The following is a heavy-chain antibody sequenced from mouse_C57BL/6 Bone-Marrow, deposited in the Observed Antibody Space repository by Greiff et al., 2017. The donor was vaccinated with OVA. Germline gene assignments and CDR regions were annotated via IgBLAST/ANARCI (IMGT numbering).Heavy chain of an antibody. J-gene: IGHJ2*01. CDR2: INSDGGST. Sequence: EVQLQESGGGLVQPGESLKLSCESNEYEFPSHDMSWVRKTPEKRLELVAAINSDGGSTYYPDTMARRFIISRDNTKKTLYLQMSSLRSEDTALYYGARSLMVTTRDFDYWGQGTTLTVSS. V-gene: IGHV5-2*01. D-gene: IGHD2-3*01. CDR3: ARSLMVTTRDFDY. CDR1: EYEFPSHD.